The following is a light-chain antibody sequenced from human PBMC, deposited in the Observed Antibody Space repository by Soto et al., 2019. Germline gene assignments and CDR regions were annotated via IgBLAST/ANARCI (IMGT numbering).Light chain of an antibody. CDR1: SSNIGSTYD. CDR2: GNT. Sequence: QSVLTQPPSVSGAPGQRVTIFCTGSSSNIGSTYDVQWYQQLPGTAPKLIIHGNTDRPSGVPDRFSGSKSVTSASLAITGLQADDDADYDCQSKDDILSFHNVFGTVTMLTVL. CDR3: QSKDDILSFHNV. V-gene: IGLV1-40*01. J-gene: IGLJ1*01.